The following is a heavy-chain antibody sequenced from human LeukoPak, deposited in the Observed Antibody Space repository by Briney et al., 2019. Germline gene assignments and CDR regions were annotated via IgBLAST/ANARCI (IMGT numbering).Heavy chain of an antibody. J-gene: IGHJ4*02. CDR2: ISSSGSTI. CDR3: ARAAGIVATTPLDY. Sequence: GGSLRLSCAASGFTFSNAWMSWVRQAPGKGLEWVSYISSSGSTIYYADSVKGRFTISRDNAKNSLYLQMNSLRAEDTAVYYCARAAGIVATTPLDYWGQGTLVTVSS. D-gene: IGHD5-12*01. V-gene: IGHV3-11*04. CDR1: GFTFSNAW.